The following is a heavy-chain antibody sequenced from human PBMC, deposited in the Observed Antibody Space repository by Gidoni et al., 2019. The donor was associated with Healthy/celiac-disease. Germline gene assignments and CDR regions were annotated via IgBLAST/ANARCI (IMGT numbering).Heavy chain of an antibody. CDR2: ISSSSSYI. CDR3: ARGYDYGSGGFDY. J-gene: IGHJ4*02. CDR1: GFTFSSYS. D-gene: IGHD3-10*01. Sequence: EVQLVESGGGLVKPGGSLRLSCAASGFTFSSYSMNWVRQAPGKGLEWVASISSSSSYIYYADSVKGRFTISRDNAKNSLYLQMNSLRAEDTAVYYCARGYDYGSGGFDYWGQGTLVTVSS. V-gene: IGHV3-21*01.